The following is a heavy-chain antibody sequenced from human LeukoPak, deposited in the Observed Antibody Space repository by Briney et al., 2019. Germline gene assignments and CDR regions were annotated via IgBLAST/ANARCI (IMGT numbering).Heavy chain of an antibody. CDR1: GYTFTSYA. V-gene: IGHV7-4-1*02. D-gene: IGHD6-13*01. J-gene: IGHJ4*02. CDR2: INTNTGNP. Sequence: ASVKVSCKASGYTFTSYAMNWVRQAPGRGLEWMGWINTNTGNPTYAQGFTGRFVFSLDTSVSTAYLQISSLKAEDTAVYYCASINTPQYSSSYYTEDYWGQGTLVTVSS. CDR3: ASINTPQYSSSYYTEDY.